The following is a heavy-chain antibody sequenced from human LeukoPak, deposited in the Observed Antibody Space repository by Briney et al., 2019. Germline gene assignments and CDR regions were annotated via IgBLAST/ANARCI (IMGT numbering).Heavy chain of an antibody. CDR3: AISAYYYDTRGYYSVSYDY. CDR1: GFTFSSYA. Sequence: GGSLRLSCAASGFTFSSYAMSWVRQAPGKGLEWVSAISGSGGSTYYADSVKGRLTISRDNSKNTLYLQMNSLRAEDTAVYYCAISAYYYDTRGYYSVSYDYWGQGTLVTVSS. CDR2: ISGSGGST. J-gene: IGHJ4*02. D-gene: IGHD3-22*01. V-gene: IGHV3-23*01.